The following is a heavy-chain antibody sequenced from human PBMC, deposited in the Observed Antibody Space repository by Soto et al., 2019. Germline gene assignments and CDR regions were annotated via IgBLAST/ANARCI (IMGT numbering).Heavy chain of an antibody. V-gene: IGHV3-23*01. CDR1: GFTFSSYA. CDR3: AKGRELTPYFDY. Sequence: PSETLRLSCAASGFTFSSYAMIWVRQAPGKGLEWVSAISGSGGSTYYADSVKGRFTISRDNSKNTLYLQMNSLRAEDTAVYYCAKGRELTPYFDYWGQGTLVTVSS. J-gene: IGHJ4*02. CDR2: ISGSGGST.